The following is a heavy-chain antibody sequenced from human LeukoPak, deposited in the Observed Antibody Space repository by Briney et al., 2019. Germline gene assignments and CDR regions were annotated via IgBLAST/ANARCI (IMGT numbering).Heavy chain of an antibody. CDR3: TTYYYDSSALGPADY. D-gene: IGHD3-22*01. CDR1: GFTFSSYA. V-gene: IGHV3-23*01. J-gene: IGHJ4*02. CDR2: ISSSGGST. Sequence: GGFLRLSCAASGFTFSSYAMSWVRQAPGKGLEWVSGISSSGGSTYYADSVKGRFTISRDNSKNTLYLQMNSLRAEDTAVYYCTTYYYDSSALGPADYWGQGTLVTVSS.